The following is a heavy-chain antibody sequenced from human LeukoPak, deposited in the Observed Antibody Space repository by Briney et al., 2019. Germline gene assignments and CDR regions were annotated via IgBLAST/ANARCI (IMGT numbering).Heavy chain of an antibody. D-gene: IGHD3-3*01. V-gene: IGHV3-7*01. CDR3: SRDYDFWSGYPSYYFDY. CDR1: GFTFSSYW. Sequence: GGSLRLSCAASGFTFSSYWMSWVRQAPGKGREWVAHINQDGSEKYYVDSVKGRFTISRDNAKNSLYLQMNSLRAEDTAVYYCSRDYDFWSGYPSYYFDYWGQGTLVTVSS. CDR2: INQDGSEK. J-gene: IGHJ4*02.